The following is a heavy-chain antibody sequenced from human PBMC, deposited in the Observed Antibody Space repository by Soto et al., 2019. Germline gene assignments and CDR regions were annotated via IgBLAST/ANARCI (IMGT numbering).Heavy chain of an antibody. CDR3: ARHGSY. Sequence: QLQLQESGPGLVKPSETLSLTCTVSGVSITNTSYYRGWIRQPPGKGLEWIGTIYFSGSTFYNPSLKSRLTISVDTSKNQFSLRLSSVTAADTAVYYCARHGSYWGQGTLVAVSS. J-gene: IGHJ4*02. V-gene: IGHV4-39*01. CDR1: GVSITNTSYY. CDR2: IYFSGST.